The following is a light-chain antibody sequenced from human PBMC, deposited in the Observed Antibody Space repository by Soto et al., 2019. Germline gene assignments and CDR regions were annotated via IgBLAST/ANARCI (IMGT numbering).Light chain of an antibody. CDR3: LQDYVYPWT. CDR2: EAS. J-gene: IGKJ1*01. Sequence: AIPVTQSPSSLSASVGDRVTISCRASQGIGNDLGWYQQKPGKAPKLRIYEASTLQTGVASRFSVSGSGTDFTLTISSLQPEDFATYYCLQDYVYPWTFGQGTKVEVK. V-gene: IGKV1-6*01. CDR1: QGIGND.